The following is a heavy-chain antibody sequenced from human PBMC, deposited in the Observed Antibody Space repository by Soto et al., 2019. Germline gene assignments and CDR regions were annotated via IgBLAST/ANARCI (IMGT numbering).Heavy chain of an antibody. Sequence: QVQLQESGPGLVKPSETLSLTCTVTGGTSSGYYWSWIRQAPGKGLEWMAYIYNSGTTNYNPSLKSRVTMSEDSYKTQISLKLSSVTAAYTAVYYGASHRRTPVAKFYLESWGKGARVNVSS. CDR1: GGTSSGYY. D-gene: IGHD5-12*01. CDR3: ASHRRTPVAKFYLES. J-gene: IGHJ4*02. V-gene: IGHV4-59*12. CDR2: IYNSGTT.